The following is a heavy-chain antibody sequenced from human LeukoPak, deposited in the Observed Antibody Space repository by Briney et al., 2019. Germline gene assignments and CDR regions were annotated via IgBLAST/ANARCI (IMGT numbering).Heavy chain of an antibody. CDR1: GGSISSSSYY. Sequence: SETLSLTCTVSGGSISSSSYYWGWIRQPPGKGLEWIGSIYYSGSTYYNPSLKSRVTISVDTSKNQFSLKLSSVTAADTAVYYCASEGRYCSSTSCSLFDYWGQGTLVTVSS. D-gene: IGHD2-2*01. J-gene: IGHJ4*02. V-gene: IGHV4-39*07. CDR2: IYYSGST. CDR3: ASEGRYCSSTSCSLFDY.